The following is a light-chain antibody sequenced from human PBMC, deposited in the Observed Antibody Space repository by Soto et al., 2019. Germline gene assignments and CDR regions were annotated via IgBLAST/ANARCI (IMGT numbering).Light chain of an antibody. CDR1: QSVSSFY. Sequence: EIVLTQSPGTLSLSPGERATLSCRASQSVSSFYLAWYQQKPGQAPRLLIYGASSRATGTPDRFSGSGSGTDFTLTISRLEPEDFAMYYCQQYGSSPWTFGRGTKVEIK. J-gene: IGKJ1*01. CDR3: QQYGSSPWT. V-gene: IGKV3-20*01. CDR2: GAS.